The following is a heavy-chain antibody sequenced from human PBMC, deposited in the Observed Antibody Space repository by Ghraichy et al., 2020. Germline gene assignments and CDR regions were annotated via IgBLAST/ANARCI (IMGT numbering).Heavy chain of an antibody. D-gene: IGHD3-16*01. CDR3: ARSYDYGDYIDY. J-gene: IGHJ4*02. V-gene: IGHV3-21*01. CDR1: GFTFSSYT. Sequence: GESLNISCAASGFTFSSYTMNWVRQAPGKGLEWVSSISRSGSSIYYADSVQGRFTISRDNAKNSLHVQMSSLRAEDTAVYYCARSYDYGDYIDYWGQGTLVTVSS. CDR2: ISRSGSSI.